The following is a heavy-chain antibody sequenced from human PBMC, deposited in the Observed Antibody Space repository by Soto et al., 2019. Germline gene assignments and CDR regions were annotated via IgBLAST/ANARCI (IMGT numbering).Heavy chain of an antibody. J-gene: IGHJ4*02. CDR2: MNPNSGNT. V-gene: IGHV1-8*01. D-gene: IGHD2-15*01. CDR1: GYTFTSYD. CDR3: ARERSGYFDY. Sequence: QVQLVQSGAEVKKPGASVQVSCKASGYTFTSYDSTWVQQATGQGLEWMGWMNPNSGNTGYAQKFQGRVTMTRNTSISTAYMELRSLRSEDTAVYYCARERSGYFDYWGQGTLVTVSS.